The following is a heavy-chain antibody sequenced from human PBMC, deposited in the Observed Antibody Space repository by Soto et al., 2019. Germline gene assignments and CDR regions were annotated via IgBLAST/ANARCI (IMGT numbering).Heavy chain of an antibody. D-gene: IGHD4-17*01. CDR2: INPDKGGT. V-gene: IGHV1-18*01. Sequence: QVQLVQSGAEVTKPGASVRVSCKASGYAFATYGITWMRQAPGQGLEWMGWINPDKGGTDYAQNLQRRVTMTTHASTSTVYMELRSLTPDDTAVYYCPRGAPPPTDSAGAYTPFAYWGQGTLVTVTS. CDR3: PRGAPPPTDSAGAYTPFAY. J-gene: IGHJ4*02. CDR1: GYAFATYG.